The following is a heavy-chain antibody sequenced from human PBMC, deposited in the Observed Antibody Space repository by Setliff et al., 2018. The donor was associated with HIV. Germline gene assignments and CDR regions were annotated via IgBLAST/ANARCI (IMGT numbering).Heavy chain of an antibody. J-gene: IGHJ2*01. CDR1: GYTFTGYY. Sequence: GASVKVSCKASGYTFTGYYLHWVRQAPGQGLEWMGWINPNSGGTNYARKFQGRVTMTRDTSIGTAYMELSRLRSDDTAVYYCARSAAGTDYWYFDLWGRGTLVTVSS. D-gene: IGHD6-13*01. CDR3: ARSAAGTDYWYFDL. V-gene: IGHV1-2*02. CDR2: INPNSGGT.